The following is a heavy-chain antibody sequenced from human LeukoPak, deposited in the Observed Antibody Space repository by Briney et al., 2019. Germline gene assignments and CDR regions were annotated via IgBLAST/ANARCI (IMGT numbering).Heavy chain of an antibody. CDR1: GGTFSSYA. CDR2: IIPIFGTA. Sequence: SVKVSCKASGGTFSSYAISWVRQAPGQGLEWMGGIIPIFGTANYAQKFQGRVTITADESTSTAYMELSSLRSEDTAVYYCAREGDFTMVRGINWFDPWGQGTLVTVSS. V-gene: IGHV1-69*13. D-gene: IGHD3-10*01. J-gene: IGHJ5*02. CDR3: AREGDFTMVRGINWFDP.